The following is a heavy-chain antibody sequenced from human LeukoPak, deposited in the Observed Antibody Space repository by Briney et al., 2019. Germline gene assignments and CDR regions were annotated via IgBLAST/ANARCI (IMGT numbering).Heavy chain of an antibody. CDR1: GFTFSSYS. D-gene: IGHD2-21*02. Sequence: GGSLRLSCAASGFTFSSYSTNWVRQAPGKGLEWVSSISSSSSYIYYADSVKGRFTISRDNAKNSLYLQMNSLRAEDTAVYYCASPATAKYYYYYMDVWGKGTTVTVSS. V-gene: IGHV3-21*01. CDR2: ISSSSSYI. J-gene: IGHJ6*03. CDR3: ASPATAKYYYYYMDV.